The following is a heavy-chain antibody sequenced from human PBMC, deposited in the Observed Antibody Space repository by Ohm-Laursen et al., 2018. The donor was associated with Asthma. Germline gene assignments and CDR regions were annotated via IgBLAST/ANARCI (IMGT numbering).Heavy chain of an antibody. J-gene: IGHJ4*02. D-gene: IGHD1-1*01. CDR1: GGSIGSDDYY. V-gene: IGHV4-30-4*02. CDR3: ARGPMHDYYFDT. Sequence: SDTLSLTCTVSGGSIGSDDYYWSWIRQPPGKGLEWIGYIYRSVSTYYSPSLKSRVTISGDTSKNQFSLNLSFVTAADTAMYYCARGPMHDYYFDTWGQGTLVTVSS. CDR2: IYRSVST.